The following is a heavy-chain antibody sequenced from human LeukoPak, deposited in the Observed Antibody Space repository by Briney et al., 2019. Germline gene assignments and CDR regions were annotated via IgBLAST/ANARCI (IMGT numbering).Heavy chain of an antibody. CDR3: AREDESSNSDYYYYYMDV. D-gene: IGHD4-11*01. CDR1: GGSISSYY. Sequence: SETLSLTCTVSGGSISSYYWSWIRQPAGKGLEWIGRIYTSGSTNYNPFLKSRVTMSVDTSKNQFSLKLSSVTAADTAVYYCAREDESSNSDYYYYYMDVWGKGTTVTVSS. V-gene: IGHV4-4*07. CDR2: IYTSGST. J-gene: IGHJ6*03.